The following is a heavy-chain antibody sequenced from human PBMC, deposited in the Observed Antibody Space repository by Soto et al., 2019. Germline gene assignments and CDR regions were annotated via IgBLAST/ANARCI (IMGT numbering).Heavy chain of an antibody. Sequence: SETLSLTCTVSGGSISSGDYYWSWIRQPPGKGLEWIGYIYYSGSTYYNPSLKSRVTISVDTSKNQFSLKLSSVTAADTAVYYCASCITIFYGMDVWGQGTTVTVAS. V-gene: IGHV4-30-4*01. J-gene: IGHJ6*02. CDR1: GGSISSGDYY. CDR3: ASCITIFYGMDV. D-gene: IGHD3-3*01. CDR2: IYYSGST.